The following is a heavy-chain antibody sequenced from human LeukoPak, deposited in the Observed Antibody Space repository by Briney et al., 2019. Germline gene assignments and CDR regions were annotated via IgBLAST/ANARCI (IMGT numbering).Heavy chain of an antibody. CDR1: GFTVSSNY. D-gene: IGHD3-16*01. J-gene: IGHJ4*02. V-gene: IGHV3-53*01. CDR2: IYSGGST. Sequence: GGSLRLSCAASGFTVSSNYMSWVRQAPGKVLEWVSVIYSGGSTYYADSVKGRFTISRDNAKNSLYLQMNSLRAEDTAVYYCAKDFGGGHNRDYWGQGTLVTVSS. CDR3: AKDFGGGHNRDY.